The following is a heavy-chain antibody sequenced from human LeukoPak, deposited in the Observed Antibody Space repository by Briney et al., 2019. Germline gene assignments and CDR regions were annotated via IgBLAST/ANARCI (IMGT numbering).Heavy chain of an antibody. D-gene: IGHD3-9*01. CDR2: INPNSGET. CDR3: ARVLFNSGYYY. J-gene: IGHJ4*02. Sequence: ASVKVSCKTSGSTFTGAYMHWVRQAPGQGLEWMGWINPNSGETKFAKKFQGRVTMTRDTSISTVYMDLGGLRSDDTAVYYCARVLFNSGYYYWGQGSLVTVSS. V-gene: IGHV1-2*02. CDR1: GSTFTGAY.